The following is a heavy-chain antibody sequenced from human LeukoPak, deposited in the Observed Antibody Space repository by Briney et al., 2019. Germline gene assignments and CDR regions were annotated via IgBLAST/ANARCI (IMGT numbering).Heavy chain of an antibody. D-gene: IGHD4-17*01. CDR2: INPNSGGT. J-gene: IGHJ3*02. CDR1: GYTFTGYY. V-gene: IGHV1-2*02. Sequence: ASVKASCKASGYTFTGYYMHWVRQAPGQGLEWMGWINPNSGGTNYAQKFQGRVTMTRDTSISTAYMELSRLRSDDTAVYYCARDLYGSDAFDIWGQGTMVTVSS. CDR3: ARDLYGSDAFDI.